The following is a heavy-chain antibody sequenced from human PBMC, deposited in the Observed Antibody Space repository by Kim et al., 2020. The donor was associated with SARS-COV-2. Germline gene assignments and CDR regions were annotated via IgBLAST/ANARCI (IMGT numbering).Heavy chain of an antibody. J-gene: IGHJ3*02. V-gene: IGHV3-11*06. Sequence: ADSGKGRFTVARDDANNSLYLQMSSLVAEDTTVYYCARDAPLGESDAFDIWGQGTMITVSS. CDR3: ARDAPLGESDAFDI.